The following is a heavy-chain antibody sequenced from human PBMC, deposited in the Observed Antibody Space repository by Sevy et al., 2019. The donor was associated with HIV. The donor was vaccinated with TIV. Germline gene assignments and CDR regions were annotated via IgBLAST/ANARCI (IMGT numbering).Heavy chain of an antibody. CDR1: GYSFTSYW. CDR2: IYPGDSDT. J-gene: IGHJ3*02. V-gene: IGHV5-51*01. CDR3: ARHSSSLLDAFDI. D-gene: IGHD6-6*01. Sequence: GESLKISCKGSGYSFTSYWIGWVRQMPGKGLEWMGIIYPGDSDTRDSPSFQGQVTISADKSISTAYLQWSSLKASDTAMYYCARHSSSLLDAFDIWGLGTMVTVSS.